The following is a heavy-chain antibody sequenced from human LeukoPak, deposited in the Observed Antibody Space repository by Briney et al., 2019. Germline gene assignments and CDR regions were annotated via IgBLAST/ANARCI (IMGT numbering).Heavy chain of an antibody. Sequence: GGSLRLSCAASGFTFSSYGMHWVRQAPGKGLEWVAVISYDGSNKYYADSVKGRFTISRDNSKNTLYLQMNSLRAEDTAVYYCAKDRVEVTVDYWGQGTLVTVSS. CDR3: AKDRVEVTVDY. CDR1: GFTFSSYG. J-gene: IGHJ4*02. V-gene: IGHV3-30*18. D-gene: IGHD4-11*01. CDR2: ISYDGSNK.